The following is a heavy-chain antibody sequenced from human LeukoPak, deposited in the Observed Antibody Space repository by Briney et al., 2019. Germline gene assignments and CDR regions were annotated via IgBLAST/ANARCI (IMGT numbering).Heavy chain of an antibody. CDR2: ISYDGSNK. D-gene: IGHD3-22*01. CDR3: AREAKNYYDSSGYYLY. V-gene: IGHV3-30-3*01. CDR1: GFTFSSYA. J-gene: IGHJ4*02. Sequence: GGSLRLSCAASGFTFSSYAMHWVRQAPGKGLEWVAVISYDGSNKYYADSVKGRFTISRDNSKNTLYLQMNSLRAEDTAVYYCAREAKNYYDSSGYYLYWGQGTLVTVSS.